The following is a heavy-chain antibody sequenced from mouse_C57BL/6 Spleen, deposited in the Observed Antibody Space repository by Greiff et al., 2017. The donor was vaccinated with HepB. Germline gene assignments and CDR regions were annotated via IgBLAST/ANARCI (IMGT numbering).Heavy chain of an antibody. CDR2: ISDGGSYT. Sequence: DVKLVESGGGLVKPGGSLKLSCAASGFTFSSYAMSWVRQTPEKRLEWVATISDGGSYTYYPDNVKGRFTISRDNAKNNLYLQMSHLKSEDTAMYYCARDGWLRHFDYWGQGTTLTVSS. CDR1: GFTFSSYA. J-gene: IGHJ2*01. V-gene: IGHV5-4*01. D-gene: IGHD2-2*01. CDR3: ARDGWLRHFDY.